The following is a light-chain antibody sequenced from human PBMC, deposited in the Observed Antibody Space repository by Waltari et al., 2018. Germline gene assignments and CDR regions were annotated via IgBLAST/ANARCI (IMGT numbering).Light chain of an antibody. CDR3: NSYTGSSSWV. Sequence: QSALTQPTSVSGSPGQSITISCTGPSSDIGFYNYVSWYQQYPGKVPQLLIYDVSDRPSGVSSRFSGSKSGNTASLTISGLQADDEADYYCNSYTGSSSWVFGGGTKLTVL. V-gene: IGLV2-14*01. J-gene: IGLJ3*02. CDR2: DVS. CDR1: SSDIGFYNY.